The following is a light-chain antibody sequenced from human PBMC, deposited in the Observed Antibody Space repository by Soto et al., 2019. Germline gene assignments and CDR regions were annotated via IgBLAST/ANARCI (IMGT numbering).Light chain of an antibody. V-gene: IGLV2-14*03. CDR2: DVS. J-gene: IGLJ1*01. CDR3: SSLTTSFTYV. Sequence: HSALTQPASVSGSPGQSITISCAGTSSDIGGYDYVSWYQQHPGKAPKLMIFDVSNRPSGVSNRFSGSKSGNTASLTISGLQPEDEADYYCSSLTTSFTYVFGTGTKVTVL. CDR1: SSDIGGYDY.